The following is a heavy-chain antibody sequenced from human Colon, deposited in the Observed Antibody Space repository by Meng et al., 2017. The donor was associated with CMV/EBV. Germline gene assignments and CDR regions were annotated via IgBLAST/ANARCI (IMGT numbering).Heavy chain of an antibody. Sequence: GESLKISCEASGYMFTTYWISWVRQVPGKGLEWMGVIYPRDSETRYSPSFQGQVTISADKSISTAYLQWNSLKASDTAMYYCARLRDLTTMGDYWGQGTLVTVSS. CDR1: GYMFTTYW. D-gene: IGHD4-11*01. V-gene: IGHV5-51*01. CDR2: IYPRDSET. J-gene: IGHJ4*02. CDR3: ARLRDLTTMGDY.